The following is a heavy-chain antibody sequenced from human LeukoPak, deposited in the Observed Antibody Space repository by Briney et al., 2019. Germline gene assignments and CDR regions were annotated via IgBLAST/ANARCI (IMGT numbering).Heavy chain of an antibody. CDR2: IYYSGST. J-gene: IGHJ3*02. CDR1: GGSISSYY. V-gene: IGHV4-59*01. CDR3: ARDNYYYNRGGAFGI. Sequence: SETLSLTCTVSGGSISSYYWSWIRQPPGKGLEWIGYIYYSGSTNYNPSLKSRVTISVDTSKNQFSLKLSSVTAADTAVYYCARDNYYYNRGGAFGIWGQGTMVTVSS. D-gene: IGHD3-22*01.